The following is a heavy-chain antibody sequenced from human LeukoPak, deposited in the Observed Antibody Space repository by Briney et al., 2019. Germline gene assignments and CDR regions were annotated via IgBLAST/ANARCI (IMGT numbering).Heavy chain of an antibody. V-gene: IGHV3-20*04. CDR1: GFTFDDYG. J-gene: IGHJ4*02. CDR3: ARTPGLHDYAY. CDR2: INWNGGST. Sequence: PGGSLRLSCAASGFTFDDYGMSWVRQAPGEGLEWVSGINWNGGSTGYADSVKGRFTISRDNSKNTLYLQMNSLRVEDTAVYYCARTPGLHDYAYWGQGTLVTVSP. D-gene: IGHD4-17*01.